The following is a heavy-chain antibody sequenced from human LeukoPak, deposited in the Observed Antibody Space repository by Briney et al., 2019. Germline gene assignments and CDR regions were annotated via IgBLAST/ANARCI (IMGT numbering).Heavy chain of an antibody. CDR2: INPNSGGT. Sequence: RASVKVSCKASGYTFTGYYMHWVRQAPGQGLEWMGRINPNSGGTNYAQKFQGRVTITTDESTSTAYMELSSLRSEDTAVYYCARAGGRDGYNSPFDYWGQGTLVTVSS. V-gene: IGHV1-2*06. D-gene: IGHD5-24*01. CDR3: ARAGGRDGYNSPFDY. CDR1: GYTFTGYY. J-gene: IGHJ4*02.